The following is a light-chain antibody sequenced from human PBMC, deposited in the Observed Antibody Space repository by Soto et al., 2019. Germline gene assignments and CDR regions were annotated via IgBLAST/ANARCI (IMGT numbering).Light chain of an antibody. CDR2: YDS. CDR3: QVWDISSGHVV. CDR1: NIGSKS. Sequence: SYELTQPPSVSVAPGKTASVACGGSNIGSKSVQWYQKKSGQAPVLVMYYDSDRPSGIPERFSGSNSGNTATLTISRVEAGDEADYYCQVWDISSGHVVFGGGTTLTVL. V-gene: IGLV3-21*01. J-gene: IGLJ3*02.